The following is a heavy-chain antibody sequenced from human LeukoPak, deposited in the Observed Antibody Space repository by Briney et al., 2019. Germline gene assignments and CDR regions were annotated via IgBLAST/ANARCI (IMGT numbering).Heavy chain of an antibody. J-gene: IGHJ4*02. V-gene: IGHV1-2*02. CDR2: INPNSGGT. CDR1: GYTFTGYY. Sequence: ASVKVSCKASGYTFTGYYMHWVRRAPGQGLEWMGWINPNSGGTNYAQKFQGRVTMTRDTSISTAYMELSRLRSDDTAVYYCARIETSQSGDRVYYFDYWGQGTLVTVSS. D-gene: IGHD7-27*01. CDR3: ARIETSQSGDRVYYFDY.